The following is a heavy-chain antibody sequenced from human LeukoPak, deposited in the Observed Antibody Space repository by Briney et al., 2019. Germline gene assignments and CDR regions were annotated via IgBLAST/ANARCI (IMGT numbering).Heavy chain of an antibody. D-gene: IGHD3-16*01. CDR3: AKGGGGRLMYYYYMDV. CDR2: ITWNSDNI. V-gene: IGHV3-9*03. J-gene: IGHJ6*03. CDR1: GFILDDYA. Sequence: PGRSLRLSCAASGFILDDYAMHWVRHAAGRGLEWVSGITWNSDNIDYADFVKGRFTNSRDNAKDPLYLQMNSLRAEDMALYYCAKGGGGRLMYYYYMDVWGKGTTVTVSS.